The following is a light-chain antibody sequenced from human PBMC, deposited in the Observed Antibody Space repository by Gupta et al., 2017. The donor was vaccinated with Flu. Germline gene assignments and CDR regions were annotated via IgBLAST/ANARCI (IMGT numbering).Light chain of an antibody. V-gene: IGKV1-9*01. CDR1: QGISTY. CDR2: AAS. CDR3: QQLNSYPLT. Sequence: DIQLSQASPFLGASLGDRVTITCRASQGISTYLAWYQQKPGKAPELLIYAASTLQSGVPSRFSGSGSGTEFTLTISSLQPEDFATYYCQQLNSYPLTFGGGTKVQIK. J-gene: IGKJ4*01.